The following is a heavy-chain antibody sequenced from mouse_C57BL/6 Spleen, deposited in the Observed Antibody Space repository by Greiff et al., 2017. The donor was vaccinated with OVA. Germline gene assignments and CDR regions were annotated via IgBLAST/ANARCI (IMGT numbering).Heavy chain of an antibody. CDR2: IDPSDSET. Sequence: QVQLQQPGAELVRPGSSVKLSCKASGYTFTSYWMHWVKQRPIQGLEWIGNIDPSDSETHYNQKFKDKATLTVDKSSSTAYMQLSSLTSEDSAVDYCAIITTVVADYWGQGTTLTVSS. D-gene: IGHD1-1*01. CDR3: AIITTVVADY. V-gene: IGHV1-52*01. J-gene: IGHJ2*01. CDR1: GYTFTSYW.